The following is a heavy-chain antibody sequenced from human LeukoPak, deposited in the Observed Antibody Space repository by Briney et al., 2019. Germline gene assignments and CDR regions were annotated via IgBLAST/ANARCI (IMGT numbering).Heavy chain of an antibody. CDR2: IYYSGST. V-gene: IGHV4-39*07. D-gene: IGHD3-10*01. CDR3: ARSQYGSGSYYIHYYFDY. J-gene: IGHJ4*02. Sequence: PSETLSLTCTVSGGSISSSSYYWGWIRQPPGKGLEWIGSIYYSGSTYYNPSLKSRVTISVDTSKNQFSLKLSSVTAADTAVYYCARSQYGSGSYYIHYYFDYWGQGTLVTVSS. CDR1: GGSISSSSYY.